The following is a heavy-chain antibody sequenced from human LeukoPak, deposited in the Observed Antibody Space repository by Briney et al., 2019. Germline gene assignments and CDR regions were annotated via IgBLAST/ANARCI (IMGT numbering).Heavy chain of an antibody. CDR1: GFSRRTRGMG. CDR3: ARIRIVGATKDDY. J-gene: IGHJ4*02. Sequence: SCPALVKPTPGLTLTCTFSGFSRRTRGMGVSWIRQPPGKTLEWLAPLDWDDDKFYSTDLKTSLTISEHTSKNQEDLTVYNMDPVDTATYYCARIRIVGATKDDYWGQGTLVTVSS. V-gene: IGHV2-70*04. CDR2: LDWDDDK. D-gene: IGHD1-26*01.